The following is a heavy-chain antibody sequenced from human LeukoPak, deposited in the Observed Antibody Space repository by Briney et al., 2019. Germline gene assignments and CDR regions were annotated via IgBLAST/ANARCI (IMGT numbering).Heavy chain of an antibody. V-gene: IGHV4-39*01. CDR2: IYYSGST. CDR1: GGSISSSSYY. Sequence: SETLSLTCTVSGGSISSSSYYWGWIRQPPGKGLEWIGSIYYSGSTYYNPSLKRRVTISVDTSKNQFSLKLSSVTAADTAVYYCARHQTKGVRYFDWLNWFDPWGQGTLVTVSS. J-gene: IGHJ5*02. CDR3: ARHQTKGVRYFDWLNWFDP. D-gene: IGHD3-9*01.